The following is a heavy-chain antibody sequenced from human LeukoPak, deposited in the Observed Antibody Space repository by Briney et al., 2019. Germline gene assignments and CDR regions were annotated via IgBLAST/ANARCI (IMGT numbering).Heavy chain of an antibody. CDR1: GFTFRNYV. V-gene: IGHV3-30-3*01. J-gene: IGHJ6*02. CDR3: AEVGLVRDYYYGMDV. CDR2: TSSDLNVK. D-gene: IGHD3/OR15-3a*01. Sequence: GGSLRLSRAASGFTFRNYVIHWVRQAPGKGLEWVAVTSSDLNVKLYADSVKGRFTISRDNSKNSLYLQMNSLRTEDTAFYYCAEVGLVRDYYYGMDVWGQGTTVTVSS.